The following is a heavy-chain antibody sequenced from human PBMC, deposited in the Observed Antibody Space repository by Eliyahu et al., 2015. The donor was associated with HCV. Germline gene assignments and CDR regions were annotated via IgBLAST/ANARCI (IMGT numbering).Heavy chain of an antibody. Sequence: QVQLVESGGGVVQPGRSLRLSCAASGFTFSSYGMHWVRQAPGKGLEWVAVISYDGSNKYYADSVKGRFTISRDNSKNTLYLQMNSLRAEDTAVYYCAKGWELLNRSPFDIWGQGTMVTVSS. CDR1: GFTFSSYG. J-gene: IGHJ3*02. D-gene: IGHD1-26*01. CDR3: AKGWELLNRSPFDI. CDR2: ISYDGSNK. V-gene: IGHV3-30*18.